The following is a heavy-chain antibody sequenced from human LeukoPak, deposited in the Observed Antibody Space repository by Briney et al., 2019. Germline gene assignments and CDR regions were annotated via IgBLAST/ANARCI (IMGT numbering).Heavy chain of an antibody. CDR3: ATRGITGTTSLSY. Sequence: ASVKVSCKVSGYTLTELSMHWVRQAPGKGLEWMGGFDPEDGETIYAQKFQGRVTMTEDTSTDTAYMELSSLRSEDTAVYCCATRGITGTTSLSYWGQGTQVTVSS. CDR1: GYTLTELS. V-gene: IGHV1-24*01. D-gene: IGHD1-7*01. CDR2: FDPEDGET. J-gene: IGHJ4*02.